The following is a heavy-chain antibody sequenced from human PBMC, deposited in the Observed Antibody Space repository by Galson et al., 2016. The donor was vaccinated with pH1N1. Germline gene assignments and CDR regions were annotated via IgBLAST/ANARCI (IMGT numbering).Heavy chain of an antibody. CDR3: ARLDGGDLNY. J-gene: IGHJ4*02. V-gene: IGHV1-69*13. D-gene: IGHD2-21*02. CDR2: IIPIFRKA. CDR1: GVTFSSYV. Sequence: SVKVSCKASGVTFSSYVISWVRQAPGQGLEWMGGIIPIFRKAKYAQKFQGRVTITADESTSVAFMEVTSLTSEDTAVYYCARLDGGDLNYWGQGTPVTVTS.